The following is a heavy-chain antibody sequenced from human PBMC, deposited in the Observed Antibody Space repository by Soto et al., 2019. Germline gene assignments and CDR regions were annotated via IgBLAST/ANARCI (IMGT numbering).Heavy chain of an antibody. D-gene: IGHD2-15*01. J-gene: IGHJ4*02. CDR2: IYYSGST. CDR3: ARSRGSTRSFDY. V-gene: IGHV4-59*01. CDR1: GGSISTYW. Sequence: ETLSLTCTVSGGSISTYWWSWIRQPPRKGLEWIGYIYYSGSTNYNPSLKSRVTISVDTSKNQFSLKLTSVTAADTAVYYCARSRGSTRSFDYWGQGTLVTGSS.